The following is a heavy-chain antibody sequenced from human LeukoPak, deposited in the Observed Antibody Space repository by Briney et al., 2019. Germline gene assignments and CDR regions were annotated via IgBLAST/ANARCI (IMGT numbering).Heavy chain of an antibody. Sequence: ASVTVSCTASGYTFTIYGISWVRQAPGQGLEWMGWISAYNGNTNYAQKLQGRVTMTTDTSTSTAYMELRSLRSDDTAVYYCARGGPGGYSYGYSDYWGQGTLVTVSS. V-gene: IGHV1-18*01. D-gene: IGHD5-18*01. CDR2: ISAYNGNT. J-gene: IGHJ4*02. CDR3: ARGGPGGYSYGYSDY. CDR1: GYTFTIYG.